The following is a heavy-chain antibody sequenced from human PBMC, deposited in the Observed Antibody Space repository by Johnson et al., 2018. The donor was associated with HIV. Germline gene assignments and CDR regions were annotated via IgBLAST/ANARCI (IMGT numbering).Heavy chain of an antibody. J-gene: IGHJ3*02. D-gene: IGHD6-13*01. CDR3: ARVGQQSNACDI. CDR1: AFTFSSYA. Sequence: QVQLVESGGGVVQPGRSLRLSCAASAFTFSSYAMHWVRQAPGKGLEWVAVISYDASNKYYADSVKGRFTISRDNSKNTLYLQMNSLKTEDTAVYYCARVGQQSNACDIWGQGTMVTVSS. V-gene: IGHV3-30*04. CDR2: ISYDASNK.